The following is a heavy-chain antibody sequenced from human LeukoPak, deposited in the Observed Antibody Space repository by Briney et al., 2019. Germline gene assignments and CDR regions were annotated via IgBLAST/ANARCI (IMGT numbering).Heavy chain of an antibody. CDR2: IYYSGST. D-gene: IGHD5-18*01. CDR3: ARDKWIQLWYDAFDI. Sequence: PSETLSLTCTVSGGSISSYYWSWIRQPPGKGLEWIGYIYYSGSTNYNPSLKSRVTMSVDTSKNQFSLKLSSVTAADTAVYCCARDKWIQLWYDAFDIWGQGTMVTVSS. J-gene: IGHJ3*02. CDR1: GGSISSYY. V-gene: IGHV4-59*12.